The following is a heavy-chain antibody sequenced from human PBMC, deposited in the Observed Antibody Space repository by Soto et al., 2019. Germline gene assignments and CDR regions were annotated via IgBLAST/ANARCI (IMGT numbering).Heavy chain of an antibody. J-gene: IGHJ5*02. V-gene: IGHV4-31*03. Sequence: SETLCLTCTVSEGTISSGGYYWSWIRQHPGKGLEWIGYIFYSGTTYYNPSLKSRVTISVDTSKNQFSLKLSSVTAADTAVYYCARSVDPWGQGTQVTVSS. CDR2: IFYSGTT. CDR3: ARSVDP. CDR1: EGTISSGGYY.